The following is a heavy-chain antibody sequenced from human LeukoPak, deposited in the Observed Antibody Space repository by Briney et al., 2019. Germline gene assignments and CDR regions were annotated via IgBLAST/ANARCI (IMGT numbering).Heavy chain of an antibody. Sequence: SETLSLTCTVYGGSFSDSHWSWIRLPPGKGLEWIGEINHSGNTNYNPSLKSRVTISTDTSKNQFSLKLSSVTAADTAVYYCARGKVTRDWYFDLWGRGTLVTVSS. CDR2: INHSGNT. CDR1: GGSFSDSH. CDR3: ARGKVTRDWYFDL. V-gene: IGHV4-34*01. D-gene: IGHD4-17*01. J-gene: IGHJ2*01.